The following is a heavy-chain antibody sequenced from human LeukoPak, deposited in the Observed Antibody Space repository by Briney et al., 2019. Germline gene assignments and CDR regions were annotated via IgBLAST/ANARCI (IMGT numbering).Heavy chain of an antibody. Sequence: GGSLRLSCAASGFTFSNAWMSWVRQAPGKGLEWVANIKQDGSEKYYVDSVKGRFTISRDTAENSLYLQMNSLRAEDTAVYYCAREGWFGELLSHPFDYWGQGTLVTVSS. D-gene: IGHD3-10*01. CDR1: GFTFSNAW. J-gene: IGHJ4*02. CDR3: AREGWFGELLSHPFDY. CDR2: IKQDGSEK. V-gene: IGHV3-7*01.